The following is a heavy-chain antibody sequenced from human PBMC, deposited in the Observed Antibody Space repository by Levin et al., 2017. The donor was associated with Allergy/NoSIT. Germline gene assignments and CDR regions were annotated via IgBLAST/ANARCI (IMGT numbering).Heavy chain of an antibody. CDR1: GFTFSSYA. J-gene: IGHJ3*02. Sequence: GESLKISCAASGFTFSSYAMNWVRQAPGKGLEWVSAISGSGASTYYADSVKGRFTISRDNSKNTLYLQMNSLRAEDTAVCYCAKPRTTNWNVGFDIWGQGTMVTVSS. V-gene: IGHV3-23*01. CDR2: ISGSGAST. CDR3: AKPRTTNWNVGFDI. D-gene: IGHD1-1*01.